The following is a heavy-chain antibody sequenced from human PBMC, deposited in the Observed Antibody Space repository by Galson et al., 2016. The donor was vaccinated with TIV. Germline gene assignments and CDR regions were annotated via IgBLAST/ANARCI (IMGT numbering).Heavy chain of an antibody. CDR1: GFSLTTSGVG. D-gene: IGHD3-10*02. CDR3: AHLPNMFYSGMAV. J-gene: IGHJ6*02. V-gene: IGHV2-5*02. Sequence: PALVKPTQTLTLTCTFSGFSLTTSGVGVGWIRQPPGKALEWLAHSYLDDDERYNPPLKSRLPITKDTSKKQVVLTLTNMDPVDTATYYCAHLPNMFYSGMAVWGQGTTVTVSS. CDR2: SYLDDDE.